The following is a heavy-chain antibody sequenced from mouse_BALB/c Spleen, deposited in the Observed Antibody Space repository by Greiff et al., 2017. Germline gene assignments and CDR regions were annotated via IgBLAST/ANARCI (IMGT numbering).Heavy chain of an antibody. J-gene: IGHJ3*01. CDR3: ARGGNGYYGAY. CDR2: ISSGGST. CDR1: GFTFSSYA. V-gene: IGHV5-6-5*01. D-gene: IGHD2-3*01. Sequence: LQQSGGGLVKPGGSLKLSCAASGFTFSSYAMSWVRQTPEKRLEWVASISSGGSTYYPDSVKGRFTISRDNARNILYLQMSSLRSEDTAMYYCARGGNGYYGAYWGQGTLVTVSA.